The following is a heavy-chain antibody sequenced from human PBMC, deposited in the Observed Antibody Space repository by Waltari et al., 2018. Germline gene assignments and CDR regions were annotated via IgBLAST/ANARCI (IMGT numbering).Heavy chain of an antibody. Sequence: QVQLQESGPGLVKPSETLSLTCTVSGGSISSYYWSWIRQPPGKGLEWIGYIYYSGNTNCNPALESRVTIAVATSKNRCSLKLSSVTAADTAVYYCARDTGGYQIDYWGQGTLVTVSS. CDR3: ARDTGGYQIDY. J-gene: IGHJ4*02. V-gene: IGHV4-59*01. D-gene: IGHD2-8*02. CDR1: GGSISSYY. CDR2: IYYSGNT.